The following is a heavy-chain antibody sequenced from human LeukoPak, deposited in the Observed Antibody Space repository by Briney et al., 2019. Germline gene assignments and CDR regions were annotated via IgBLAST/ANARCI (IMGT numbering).Heavy chain of an antibody. D-gene: IGHD6-13*01. Sequence: GGSLRLSCAASGFTFSSYSMNWVRQAPGKGLEWVSSISSSSSYIYYADSVKGRFTISRDNAKNSLYLQMNSLRAEDTAVYYCARAAAGIWVVSNSPAFDPWGQGTLVTVSS. CDR1: GFTFSSYS. J-gene: IGHJ5*02. V-gene: IGHV3-21*01. CDR2: ISSSSSYI. CDR3: ARAAAGIWVVSNSPAFDP.